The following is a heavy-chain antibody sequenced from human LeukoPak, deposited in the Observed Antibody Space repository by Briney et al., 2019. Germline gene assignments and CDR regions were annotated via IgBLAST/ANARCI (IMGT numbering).Heavy chain of an antibody. V-gene: IGHV3-48*01. CDR1: GFTFSSYS. D-gene: IGHD3-10*01. Sequence: PGGSLRLSCAASGFTFSSYSMNWVRQAPGKGLEWVSYISSSSSTIYYADSVKGRFTISRDNAKNSLYLQMNSLRAEDTAVYYCARDSYGSGSYYPYYFDYWGQGTLVTVSS. CDR2: ISSSSSTI. CDR3: ARDSYGSGSYYPYYFDY. J-gene: IGHJ4*02.